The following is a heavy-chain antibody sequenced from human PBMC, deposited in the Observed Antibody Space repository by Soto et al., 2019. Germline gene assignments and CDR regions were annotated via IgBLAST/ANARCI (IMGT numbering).Heavy chain of an antibody. D-gene: IGHD3-22*01. J-gene: IGHJ4*02. CDR1: GFTFSSSG. V-gene: IGHV3-33*01. Sequence: GGSLRLSCAASGFTFSSSGMHWVRQAPGKGLEWVAIIWYDGSKKYYADSVKGRFTISRDNSKNTVYLQMNSLRAEDTAVYYCARAPFTIYDTSGYYDYWGQGTLVTVSS. CDR3: ARAPFTIYDTSGYYDY. CDR2: IWYDGSKK.